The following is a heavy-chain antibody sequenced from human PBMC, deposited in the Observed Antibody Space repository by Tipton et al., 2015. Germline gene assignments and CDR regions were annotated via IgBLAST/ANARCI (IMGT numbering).Heavy chain of an antibody. J-gene: IGHJ6*02. CDR1: GFTFHKYA. D-gene: IGHD6-6*01. V-gene: IGHV3-9*01. CDR3: AKDLHSSSSETFHSYGMHV. Sequence: SLGLSCAASGFTFHKYAMHWVRQTPGKGLEWVAGISWNGGREGHADSVQGRFIISRDNANNSLFLQMNSLRAEDSALYYCAKDLHSSSSETFHSYGMHVWGQGTTVTVSS. CDR2: ISWNGGRE.